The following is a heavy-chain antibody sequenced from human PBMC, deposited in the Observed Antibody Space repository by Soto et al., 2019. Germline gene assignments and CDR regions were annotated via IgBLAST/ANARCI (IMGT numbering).Heavy chain of an antibody. D-gene: IGHD5-12*01. CDR2: IVPESGAT. CDR1: GHTFTGHY. Sequence: ASVKVSCKASGHTFTGHYIHWVLQAPEQGPEWMGEIVPESGATRYAQKFQGRVTMTMDMSITTVYMELSNLSPDDTAVYYCGRGRSGQIVVFYWAQGTPVTVSS. V-gene: IGHV1-2*02. J-gene: IGHJ4*02. CDR3: GRGRSGQIVVFY.